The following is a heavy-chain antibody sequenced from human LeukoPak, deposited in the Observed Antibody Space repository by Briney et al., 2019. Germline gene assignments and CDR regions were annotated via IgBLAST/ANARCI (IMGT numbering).Heavy chain of an antibody. CDR2: IHHSGST. CDR1: GYSISSGYY. CDR3: AKEALATPYYFEN. J-gene: IGHJ4*02. Sequence: SETLSLTCTVSGYSISSGYYWGWIRQPPGKGLEWIGTIHHSGSTYYNPSLKSRVTISVDTSKNQFSLKLSSVTAAVTAVYYCAKEALATPYYFENWGQGTLVTVSS. V-gene: IGHV4-38-2*02.